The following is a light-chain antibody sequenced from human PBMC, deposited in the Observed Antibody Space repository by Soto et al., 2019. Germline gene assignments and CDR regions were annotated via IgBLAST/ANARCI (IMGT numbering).Light chain of an antibody. J-gene: IGKJ1*01. CDR2: GVS. CDR3: QHYGYPQWS. Sequence: IVLTQSPGTLSLSPGERATLSCRASQTGSNSYLAWYQQKLGQAPRLLIYGVSTRATGIPDRFSGSGSGTKFALTISRLEPEVFGVYICQHYGYPQWSFGPGTNVEIK. V-gene: IGKV3-20*01. CDR1: QTGSNSY.